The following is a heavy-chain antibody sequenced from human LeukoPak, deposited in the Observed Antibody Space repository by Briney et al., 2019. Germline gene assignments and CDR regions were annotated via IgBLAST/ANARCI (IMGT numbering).Heavy chain of an antibody. J-gene: IGHJ4*02. D-gene: IGHD3-3*01. CDR2: ISAYNGNT. CDR1: GYTFTSYG. Sequence: ASVKVSCKASGYTFTSYGISWVRQAPGQGLEWMGWISAYNGNTNYAQKLQGRVTMTTDTSTNTAYMELRSLRSDDTAVYYCARDLTTIFGVVINFDYWGQGTLVTVSS. V-gene: IGHV1-18*01. CDR3: ARDLTTIFGVVINFDY.